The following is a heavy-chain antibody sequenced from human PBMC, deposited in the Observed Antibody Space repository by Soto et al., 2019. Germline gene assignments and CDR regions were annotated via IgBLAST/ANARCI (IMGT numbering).Heavy chain of an antibody. J-gene: IGHJ4*02. CDR2: IRSKVNTYAT. CDR1: GFTFSDSA. D-gene: IGHD5-18*01. CDR3: TRRRDWTAMDPLDY. Sequence: EVQLVESGGGLVQPGGSLKLSCVASGFTFSDSAMHWVRQASGKGLEWVGRIRSKVNTYATAYAASVKGRFTISRDDSMNTAYLQMNSLKTEDTAVYYCTRRRDWTAMDPLDYWGQVTLVTVSS. V-gene: IGHV3-73*02.